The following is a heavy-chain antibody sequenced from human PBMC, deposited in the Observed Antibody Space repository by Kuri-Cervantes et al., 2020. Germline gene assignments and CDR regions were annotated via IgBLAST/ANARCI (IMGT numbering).Heavy chain of an antibody. J-gene: IGHJ4*02. CDR3: AREGNYYNSRGYVNYFDS. V-gene: IGHV4-39*07. CDR1: GGAISSSVYY. D-gene: IGHD3-22*01. CDR2: INHSGST. Sequence: SETLSLTCNVSGGAISSSVYYWSWIRQPPGKGLEWIGEINHSGSTNYNPFLKSRVTISVDTSKNQFSLRLISVTAADTAVYFCAREGNYYNSRGYVNYFDSWGQGILVTVSS.